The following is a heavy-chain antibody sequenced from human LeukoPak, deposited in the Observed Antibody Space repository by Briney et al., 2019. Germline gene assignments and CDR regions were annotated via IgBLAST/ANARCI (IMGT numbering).Heavy chain of an antibody. CDR3: ARDGEYGSGSYSTDYFDY. V-gene: IGHV1-2*07. J-gene: IGHJ4*02. D-gene: IGHD3-10*01. Sequence: ASVKVSCKASGYTFTGYYMHWVRQAPGQWLEWMGWINPNSGGTNYAHKFQGRVTMTRDTSISTAYMELSRLRSDDTAVYYCARDGEYGSGSYSTDYFDYWGQGTLVTVSS. CDR2: INPNSGGT. CDR1: GYTFTGYY.